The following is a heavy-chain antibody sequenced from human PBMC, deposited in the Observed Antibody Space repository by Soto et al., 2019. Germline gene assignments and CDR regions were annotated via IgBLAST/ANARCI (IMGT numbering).Heavy chain of an antibody. CDR2: INHSGST. Sequence: SETLSLTCAVYGGSFSGYYWSWIRQPPGKGLEWIGEINHSGSTNYNPSLKSRVTISVDTSKNQFSLKLSTVTAADTAVYYCARAYRTWERADAFDIWGQGTMVTVSS. CDR3: ARAYRTWERADAFDI. D-gene: IGHD1-1*01. J-gene: IGHJ3*02. CDR1: GGSFSGYY. V-gene: IGHV4-34*01.